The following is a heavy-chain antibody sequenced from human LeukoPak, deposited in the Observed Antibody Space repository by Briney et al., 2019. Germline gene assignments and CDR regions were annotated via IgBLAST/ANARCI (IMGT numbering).Heavy chain of an antibody. D-gene: IGHD3-22*01. Sequence: SVKVSCKASGGTFSSYAISWVRQAPGQGLEWMGGIIPVFGTANYAQKFQGRVTITTDESTSTAYMELSSLRSEDTAVYYCAREDRYYYDSSGYYQHWGQGTLVTVSS. J-gene: IGHJ1*01. V-gene: IGHV1-69*05. CDR2: IIPVFGTA. CDR3: AREDRYYYDSSGYYQH. CDR1: GGTFSSYA.